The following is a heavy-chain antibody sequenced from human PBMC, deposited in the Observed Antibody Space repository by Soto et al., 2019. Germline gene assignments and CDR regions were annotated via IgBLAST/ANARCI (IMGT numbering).Heavy chain of an antibody. CDR3: ARNRITMVRGGYGMDV. Sequence: PSETLSLTCTVSGGSISSGGYYWGWIRQPPGKGLEWIGSIYYSGSTYYNPSLKSRVTISVDTSKNQFSLKLSSVTAADTAVYYCARNRITMVRGGYGMDVWGQGTTVTVSS. V-gene: IGHV4-39*01. CDR1: GGSISSGGYY. D-gene: IGHD3-10*01. CDR2: IYYSGST. J-gene: IGHJ6*02.